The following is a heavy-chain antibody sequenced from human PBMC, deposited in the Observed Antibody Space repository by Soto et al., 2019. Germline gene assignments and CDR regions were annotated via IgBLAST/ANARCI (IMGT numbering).Heavy chain of an antibody. V-gene: IGHV4-34*01. J-gene: IGHJ4*02. CDR2: INHSGST. D-gene: IGHD6-19*01. Sequence: HSETLSLSCAVCGWSVSGYYWSWIRQPPGKGLEWIGEINHSGSTNYNPSLKSRVTISVDTSKNQFSLKLSSVTAADTAVYYCARESSIAVADHYPRFFDYWGQGTLVTVSS. CDR1: GWSVSGYY. CDR3: ARESSIAVADHYPRFFDY.